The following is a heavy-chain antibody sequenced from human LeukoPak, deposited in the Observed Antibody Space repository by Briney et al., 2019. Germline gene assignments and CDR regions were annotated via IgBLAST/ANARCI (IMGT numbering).Heavy chain of an antibody. CDR3: ARHTEQQLPYFDY. CDR1: GGSISSSSYY. V-gene: IGHV4-39*01. J-gene: IGHJ4*02. D-gene: IGHD6-13*01. CDR2: IYYSGST. Sequence: PSETLSLTCTVSGGSISSSSYYWGWIRQPPGKGLEWIGSIYYSGSTYYNPSLKSRVTISVDTSKNQFSLNLSSVTAADTAVYYCARHTEQQLPYFDYWGQGTLVTVSS.